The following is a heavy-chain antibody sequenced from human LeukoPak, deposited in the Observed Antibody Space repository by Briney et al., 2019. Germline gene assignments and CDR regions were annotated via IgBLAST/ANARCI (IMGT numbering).Heavy chain of an antibody. CDR3: ARGGSGWTSYYYYGMDV. V-gene: IGHV3-21*01. CDR2: ISSSSSYI. Sequence: GGSLRLSCAASGFTFSSYSMNWVRQAPGKGLEWVSSISSSSSYIYYADSVKGRFTISRGNAKNSLYLQMNSLRAEDTAVYYCARGGSGWTSYYYYGMDVWGQGTTVTVSS. J-gene: IGHJ6*02. D-gene: IGHD6-19*01. CDR1: GFTFSSYS.